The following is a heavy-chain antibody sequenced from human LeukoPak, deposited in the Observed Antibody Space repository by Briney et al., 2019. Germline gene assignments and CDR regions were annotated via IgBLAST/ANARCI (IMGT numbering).Heavy chain of an antibody. Sequence: GGSLRLSCATSGFNFRTYWMTWVRQAPGKGLEWVANMKQDGSEKNYVDSVKGRFTISRDNDKNSLYLQMNSLRVEDTAVYYCARVDIVVVPATDYYCYYGMDVWGQGTTVTVSS. J-gene: IGHJ6*02. CDR1: GFNFRTYW. V-gene: IGHV3-7*04. CDR2: MKQDGSEK. D-gene: IGHD2-2*01. CDR3: ARVDIVVVPATDYYCYYGMDV.